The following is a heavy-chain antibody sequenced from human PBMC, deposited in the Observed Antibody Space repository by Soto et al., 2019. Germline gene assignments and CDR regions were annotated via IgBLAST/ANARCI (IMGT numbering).Heavy chain of an antibody. J-gene: IGHJ6*02. Sequence: SETLSLTCAVYGGSFSGYYWSWIRQPPGKGLEWIGEINHSGSTNYNPSLKSRVTISVDTSKNQFSLKLSSVTAADTAVYYCARIRRARYARDYYYGMDVWVQGTTVTVSS. CDR2: INHSGST. V-gene: IGHV4-34*01. CDR3: ARIRRARYARDYYYGMDV. D-gene: IGHD1-1*01. CDR1: GGSFSGYY.